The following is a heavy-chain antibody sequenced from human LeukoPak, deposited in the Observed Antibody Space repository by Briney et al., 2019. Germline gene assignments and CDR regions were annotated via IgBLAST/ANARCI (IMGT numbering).Heavy chain of an antibody. D-gene: IGHD3-10*01. CDR3: ARDRRVRGDNYNWFDP. Sequence: ASVKVSCKASGYTFTGYYMHWVRQAPGQGLEWMGWINPNSGGTNYAQKFQGRVTMTRDTSISTAYMELSRLRSDDTAVYYCARDRRVRGDNYNWFDPWGQGTLVTVSS. CDR1: GYTFTGYY. J-gene: IGHJ5*02. CDR2: INPNSGGT. V-gene: IGHV1-2*02.